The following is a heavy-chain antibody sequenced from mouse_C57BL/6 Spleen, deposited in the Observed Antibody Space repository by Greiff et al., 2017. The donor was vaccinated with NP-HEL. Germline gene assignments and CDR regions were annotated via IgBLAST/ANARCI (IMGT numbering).Heavy chain of an antibody. CDR3: AKIYYGNSYYFDY. V-gene: IGHV3-6*01. J-gene: IGHJ2*01. D-gene: IGHD2-1*01. Sequence: ESGPGLVKPSQSLSLTCSVTGYSITSGYYWNWTRQFPGNKLEWMGYISYDGSNNYNPSLKNRISITRDTSKNQFFLKLNSVTTEDTATYYCAKIYYGNSYYFDYWGQGTTLTVSS. CDR1: GYSITSGYY. CDR2: ISYDGSN.